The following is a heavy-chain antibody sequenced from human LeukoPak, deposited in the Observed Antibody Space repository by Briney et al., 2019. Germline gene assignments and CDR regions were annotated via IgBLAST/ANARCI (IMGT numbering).Heavy chain of an antibody. CDR3: AKDRPYITSWYGCSTP. V-gene: IGHV3-23*01. CDR2: LSKSGGGT. Sequence: ETLSLTCAVYGGSFSGYYWSWIRQPPGKGLEWVSSLSKSGGGTYYADSVKGRFTISRDNSRNTLYLQMHSLRVEDTAVYYCAKDRPYITSWYGCSTPWGQGTLVTVSS. D-gene: IGHD6-13*01. J-gene: IGHJ5*02. CDR1: GGSFSGYY.